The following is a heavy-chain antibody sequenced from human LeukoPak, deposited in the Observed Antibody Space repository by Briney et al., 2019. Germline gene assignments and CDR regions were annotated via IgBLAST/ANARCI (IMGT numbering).Heavy chain of an antibody. V-gene: IGHV1-8*01. CDR1: GYTFSSYD. CDR3: ARVRKRRTRGVMDPLDY. D-gene: IGHD3-10*01. Sequence: GASVKVSCKASGYTFSSYDINWVRQATGQGLEWMGWMNPNSGNTGYAQKFQGRLNMTRNTSIDTAYMELSSLRSDDTAVYYCARVRKRRTRGVMDPLDYGGQGTLVTVDS. CDR2: MNPNSGNT. J-gene: IGHJ4*02.